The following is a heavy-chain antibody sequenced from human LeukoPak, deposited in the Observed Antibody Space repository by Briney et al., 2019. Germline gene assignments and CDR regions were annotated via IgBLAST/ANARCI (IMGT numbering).Heavy chain of an antibody. CDR3: AKNGDYFARLIWDI. Sequence: GGSLRLSCAASGFTFSSYAMSWVRQAPGKGLEWVSAISGSGGSTYYADSVKGRFTTSRDSSKNTLYLQMNSLRAEDTAVYYCAKNGDYFARLIWDIWGQGTMVTVSS. CDR2: ISGSGGST. D-gene: IGHD4-17*01. J-gene: IGHJ3*02. CDR1: GFTFSSYA. V-gene: IGHV3-23*01.